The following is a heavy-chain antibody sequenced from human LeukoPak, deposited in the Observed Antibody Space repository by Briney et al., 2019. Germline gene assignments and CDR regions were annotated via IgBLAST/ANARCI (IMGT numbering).Heavy chain of an antibody. CDR1: GFTFSSYA. Sequence: PGGSLRLSCAASGFTFSSYAMSWVRQAPGKGLEWVSAISGSGGSTYYADSVKGRFTISRDNSKNTLYLQMNSLRAEDTAVYYCAKASQDYVWGSYREFDYWGQGTLVTVSS. V-gene: IGHV3-23*01. CDR3: AKASQDYVWGSYREFDY. CDR2: ISGSGGST. D-gene: IGHD3-16*02. J-gene: IGHJ4*02.